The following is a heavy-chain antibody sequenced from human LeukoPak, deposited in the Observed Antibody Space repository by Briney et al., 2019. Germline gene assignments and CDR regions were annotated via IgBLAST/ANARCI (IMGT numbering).Heavy chain of an antibody. D-gene: IGHD4-23*01. J-gene: IGHJ4*02. Sequence: GGSLRLSCVTSGPTFTNHGFHWLRQAADKGLEWVAFVRNDGFDTYHSNSVKGRFSISRDDSKNTVYLQMNSLRAEDTALYYCARDRGKDYFGDWGQGTQVTVSS. CDR3: ARDRGKDYFGD. CDR2: VRNDGFDT. CDR1: GPTFTNHG. V-gene: IGHV3-30*02.